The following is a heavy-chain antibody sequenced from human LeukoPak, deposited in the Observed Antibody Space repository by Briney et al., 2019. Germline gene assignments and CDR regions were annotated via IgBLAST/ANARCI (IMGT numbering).Heavy chain of an antibody. D-gene: IGHD3-16*01. CDR3: ARGRRLRLGEFRWFDP. J-gene: IGHJ5*02. CDR2: NNPNSGGT. V-gene: IGHV1-2*02. Sequence: GASVKVSCKASGYTFTGYYMHWVRQAPGQGLEWMGWNNPNSGGTNYAQKFQGRVTMTRNTSISTAYMELSSLRSEDTAVYYCARGRRLRLGEFRWFDPWGQGTLVTVSS. CDR1: GYTFTGYY.